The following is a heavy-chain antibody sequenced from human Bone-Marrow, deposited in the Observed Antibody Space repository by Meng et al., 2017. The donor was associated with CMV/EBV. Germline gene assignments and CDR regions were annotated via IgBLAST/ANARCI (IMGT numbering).Heavy chain of an antibody. V-gene: IGHV1-24*01. CDR2: FDPEDGET. J-gene: IGHJ6*02. D-gene: IGHD3-3*01. Sequence: ASVKVSCKVSGYTLTELSMHWVRQAPGEGLEWMGGFDPEDGETIYAQKFQGRVTMTEDTSTDTAYMELSRLRSDDTAVYYCARDSYDFWSGYYPQYGMDVWAQGTTATVSS. CDR3: ARDSYDFWSGYYPQYGMDV. CDR1: GYTLTELS.